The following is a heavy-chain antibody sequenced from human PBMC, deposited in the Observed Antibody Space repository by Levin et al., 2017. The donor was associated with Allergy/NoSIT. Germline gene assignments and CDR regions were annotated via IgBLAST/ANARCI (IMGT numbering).Heavy chain of an antibody. CDR3: ATRQQQLGTPTASYYYYYMDV. Sequence: GGSLRLSCKASGGTFSSYAISWVRQAPGQGLEWMGRIIPILGIANYAQKFQGRVTITADKSTSTAYMELSSLRSEDTAVYYCATRQQQLGTPTASYYYYYMDVWGKGTTVTVSS. CDR1: GGTFSSYA. CDR2: IIPILGIA. J-gene: IGHJ6*03. V-gene: IGHV1-69*04. D-gene: IGHD6-13*01.